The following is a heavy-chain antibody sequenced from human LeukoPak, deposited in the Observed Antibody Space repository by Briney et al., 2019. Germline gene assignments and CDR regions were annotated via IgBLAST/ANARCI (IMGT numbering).Heavy chain of an antibody. CDR1: GYTFTSYG. J-gene: IGHJ4*02. CDR2: ISAYNGNT. Sequence: ASVKVSCKASGYTFTSYGISWVRQAPGQGLEWMGWISAYNGNTNYAQKLQGRVTMTTDTSTSTAYMELRSLRSDDTAVYYCATIDNYDFWSGYFYYWGQGTLVTVSS. V-gene: IGHV1-18*01. CDR3: ATIDNYDFWSGYFYY. D-gene: IGHD3-3*01.